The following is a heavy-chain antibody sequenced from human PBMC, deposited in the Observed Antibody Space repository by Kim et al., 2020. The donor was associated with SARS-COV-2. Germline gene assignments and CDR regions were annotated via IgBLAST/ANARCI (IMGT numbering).Heavy chain of an antibody. D-gene: IGHD3-10*01. V-gene: IGHV3-30*14. CDR1: GFIFGDYH. Sequence: GGSLRLSCAASGFIFGDYHMHWVRQAPGKGLEWVAVISNDGRKKDYRDSVKGRFTISRGRSNDTLYLQMTSLRAEDTAVYYCAADRERSGAALDYWGQG. CDR3: AADRERSGAALDY. J-gene: IGHJ4*02. CDR2: ISNDGRKK.